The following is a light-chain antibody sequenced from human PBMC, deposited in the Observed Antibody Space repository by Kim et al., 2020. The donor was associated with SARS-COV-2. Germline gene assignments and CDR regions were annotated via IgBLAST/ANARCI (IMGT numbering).Light chain of an antibody. Sequence: GQAVPVSCTGTSSDVGGYNYDSWYQQHPGKAPKLMIFQVSKRPSGVPDRFSGSKSGNTASLSVSGLQAEDEADYYCSSYAGRNNVVFGGGTQLTVL. V-gene: IGLV2-8*01. CDR1: SSDVGGYNY. CDR2: QVS. J-gene: IGLJ2*01. CDR3: SSYAGRNNVV.